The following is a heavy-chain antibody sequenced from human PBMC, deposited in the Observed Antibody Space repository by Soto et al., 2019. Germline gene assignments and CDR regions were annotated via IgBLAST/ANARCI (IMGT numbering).Heavy chain of an antibody. CDR2: ISYDGDRK. CDR1: GFTFSTYP. D-gene: IGHD5-18*01. Sequence: PGGSLRLSCAASGFTFSTYPMHWVRQAPGKGLEWVAVISYDGDRKYNPDKVKGRFTISRDKPKNTLYLQMNCLRVEDTAVYYCAGGTNAMAVTFDFWGQGT. CDR3: AGGTNAMAVTFDF. V-gene: IGHV3-30*01. J-gene: IGHJ4*02.